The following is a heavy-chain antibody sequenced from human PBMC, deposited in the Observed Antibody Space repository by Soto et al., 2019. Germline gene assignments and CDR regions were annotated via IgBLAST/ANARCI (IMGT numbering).Heavy chain of an antibody. J-gene: IGHJ4*02. CDR2: IIPILGIA. V-gene: IGHV1-69*02. Sequence: QVQLVQSGAEVKKPGSSVKVSCKASGGTFSSYTISWVRQAPGQGLEWMGRIIPILGIANYAQKFQGRVTITADKSTSTAYMELSSLRSEDTAVYYCAREEDDYYFDYWGQGTLVTVSS. CDR3: AREEDDYYFDY. CDR1: GGTFSSYT. D-gene: IGHD2-21*02.